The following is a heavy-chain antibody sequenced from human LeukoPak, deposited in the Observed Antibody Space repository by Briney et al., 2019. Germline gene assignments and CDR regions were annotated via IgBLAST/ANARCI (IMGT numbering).Heavy chain of an antibody. CDR3: ARVSTYYYGSGSLGY. D-gene: IGHD3-10*01. CDR2: INHSGST. J-gene: IGHJ4*02. Sequence: SETLSLTCAVYGGSFSGYYWSWIRQPPGKGLEWIGEINHSGSTNYNPSLKSRVTISVDTSKNQSSLKLSSVTAADAAVYYCARVSTYYYGSGSLGYWGQGTLVTVSS. V-gene: IGHV4-34*01. CDR1: GGSFSGYY.